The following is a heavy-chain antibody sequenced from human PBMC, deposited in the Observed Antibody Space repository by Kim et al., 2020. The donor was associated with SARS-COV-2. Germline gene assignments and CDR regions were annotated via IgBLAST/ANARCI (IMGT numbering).Heavy chain of an antibody. V-gene: IGHV4-39*01. CDR3: ARHVDTMIVVVIPYYFDY. Sequence: KSRVAISVDTSRNQFSLKLSSVTAADTAVYYCARHVDTMIVVVIPYYFDYWGQGTLVTVSS. J-gene: IGHJ4*02. D-gene: IGHD3-22*01.